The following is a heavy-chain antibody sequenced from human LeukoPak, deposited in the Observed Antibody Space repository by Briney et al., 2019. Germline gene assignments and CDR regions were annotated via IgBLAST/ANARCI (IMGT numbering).Heavy chain of an antibody. D-gene: IGHD1-26*01. CDR1: GGSISSYY. J-gene: IGHJ6*02. V-gene: IGHV4-59*08. CDR3: ARLPSYSRYYYYGMDV. CDR2: IYYSGST. Sequence: SETLSLTCTVSGGSISSYYWSWIRQPPGKGLEWIGYIYYSGSTNYNPSLKSRVTISVDTSKNQFSPKLSSVTAADTAVYYCARLPSYSRYYYYGMDVWGQGTTVTVSS.